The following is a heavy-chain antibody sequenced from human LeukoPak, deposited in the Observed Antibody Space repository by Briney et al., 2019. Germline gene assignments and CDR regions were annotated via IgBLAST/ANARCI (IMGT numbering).Heavy chain of an antibody. Sequence: PGGSLRLSCAASGFIFSTYAMSWVRQAPGKGLEWVSTISGSGGSTYYADSVKGRFTISRDNSKNTLYLQMNSLRAEDTAVYYCANNGGVAVAGSFDYWGQGTLVTVSS. V-gene: IGHV3-23*01. D-gene: IGHD6-19*01. J-gene: IGHJ4*02. CDR1: GFIFSTYA. CDR3: ANNGGVAVAGSFDY. CDR2: ISGSGGST.